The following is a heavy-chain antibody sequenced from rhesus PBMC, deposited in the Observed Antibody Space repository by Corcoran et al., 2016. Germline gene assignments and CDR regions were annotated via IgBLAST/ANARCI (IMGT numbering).Heavy chain of an antibody. CDR1: GFPFITYG. J-gene: IGHJ6*01. V-gene: IGHV3S5*01. CDR2: INSGGGTT. CDR3: AKCLVAAGPIYYGLDS. D-gene: IGHD6S26*01. Sequence: EVQLVETGGGLVQPGGSLKLSCAASGFPFITYGMSWVRQAPAKGVEWVSAINSGGGTTYYADSVKGRFTISRDNSKNTLSLQMNSLRAEDTAVYYCAKCLVAAGPIYYGLDSWGQGVVVTVSS.